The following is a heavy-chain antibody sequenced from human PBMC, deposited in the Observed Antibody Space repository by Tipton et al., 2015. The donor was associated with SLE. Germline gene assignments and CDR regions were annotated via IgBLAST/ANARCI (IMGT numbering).Heavy chain of an antibody. Sequence: TLSLTCTVSGGSISSYYWSWIRQPPGKGLEWIGYIYYSGSTNYNPSLKSRVTISVDTSKNQFSLKLSSVTAADTAVYYCARKNWYYYDSRGRYFDLWGRGTLVTVSS. CDR3: ARKNWYYYDSRGRYFDL. V-gene: IGHV4-59*08. J-gene: IGHJ2*01. CDR2: IYYSGST. D-gene: IGHD3-22*01. CDR1: GGSISSYY.